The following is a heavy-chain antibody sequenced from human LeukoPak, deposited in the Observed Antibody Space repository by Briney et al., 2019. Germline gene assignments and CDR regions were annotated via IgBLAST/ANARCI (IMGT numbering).Heavy chain of an antibody. CDR1: GGTFSSYA. V-gene: IGHV1-69*05. Sequence: ASVKVSCKASGGTFSSYAISWVRQAPGQGLEWMGRIIPIFGTANYAQKFQGRVTITTDESTSTAYMELSSLRSGDTAVYYCAREVPYYYYYMGVWGKGTTVTVSS. D-gene: IGHD3-10*01. CDR3: AREVPYYYYYMGV. CDR2: IIPIFGTA. J-gene: IGHJ6*03.